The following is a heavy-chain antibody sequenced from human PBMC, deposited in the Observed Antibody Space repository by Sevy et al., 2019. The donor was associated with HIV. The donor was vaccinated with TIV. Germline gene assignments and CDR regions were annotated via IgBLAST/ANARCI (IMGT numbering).Heavy chain of an antibody. J-gene: IGHJ3*02. V-gene: IGHV3-30-3*01. CDR1: GFTFSSYA. Sequence: GGSLRLSCAASGFTFSSYAMRWVRQAPGKGLEWVAVISYDGSNKYYADSVKGRFTISRDNSKNTLYLQMNSLRAEDTAVYYCARDGRKWELLHAFDIWGQGTMVTVSS. CDR3: ARDGRKWELLHAFDI. D-gene: IGHD1-26*01. CDR2: ISYDGSNK.